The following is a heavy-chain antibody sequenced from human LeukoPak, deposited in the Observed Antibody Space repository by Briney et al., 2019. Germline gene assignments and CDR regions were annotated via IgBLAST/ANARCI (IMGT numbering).Heavy chain of an antibody. CDR2: INPNSGGT. Sequence: ASVKVSCKASGYTFTGYYMHWVRQAPGQGLEWMGRINPNSGGTNYAQKFQGRVTMTRDTTISTAYMELSRLRADDTAVYYCARVEIAVAAYYYYYYMDVWGKGTTVTVSS. CDR1: GYTFTGYY. D-gene: IGHD6-19*01. V-gene: IGHV1-2*06. J-gene: IGHJ6*03. CDR3: ARVEIAVAAYYYYYYMDV.